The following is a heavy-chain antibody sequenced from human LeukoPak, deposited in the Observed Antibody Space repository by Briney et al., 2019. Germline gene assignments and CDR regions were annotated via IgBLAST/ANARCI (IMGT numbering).Heavy chain of an antibody. J-gene: IGHJ3*02. CDR2: IYNSETT. Sequence: SETLSLTCTVSGASISSGDYYWSWIRQPPGKGLEWIGYIYNSETTHYNPSLKGRITFSLDTSKNQFSLKLNSVTAADTAVYYCASSSSWYNWSGAFDTWGQGTMVTVSS. D-gene: IGHD6-13*01. CDR3: ASSSSWYNWSGAFDT. CDR1: GASISSGDYY. V-gene: IGHV4-30-4*01.